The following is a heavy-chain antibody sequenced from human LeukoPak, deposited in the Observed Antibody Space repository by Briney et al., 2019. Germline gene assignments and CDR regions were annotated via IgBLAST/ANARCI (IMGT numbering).Heavy chain of an antibody. CDR1: GDSISRHY. J-gene: IGHJ4*02. Sequence: PSETLSLTCTVSGDSISRHYWSWIRQPPGKGLEWIGCIYCSGSTSYNPSLKSRVTISVDTSNNQFSLKLTSMTAADTAVCFCARERLIAGATVFDYWGQGTLVTVSS. CDR3: ARERLIAGATVFDY. D-gene: IGHD1-26*01. CDR2: IYCSGST. V-gene: IGHV4-59*11.